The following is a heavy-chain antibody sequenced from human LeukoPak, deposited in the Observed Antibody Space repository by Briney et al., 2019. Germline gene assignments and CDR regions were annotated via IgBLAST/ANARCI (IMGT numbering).Heavy chain of an antibody. J-gene: IGHJ4*02. V-gene: IGHV3-48*03. Sequence: GGSLRLSCAASGFTLRSYEVNCVRQAPGKGLEWVSYISSSGSTTYYAASVKGRFTISRDNAKNSLYLQMNSLRVEGTAIYYSASHKGRIAVAVDYWGQGTLVTVSS. D-gene: IGHD6-19*01. CDR3: ASHKGRIAVAVDY. CDR2: ISSSGSTT. CDR1: GFTLRSYE.